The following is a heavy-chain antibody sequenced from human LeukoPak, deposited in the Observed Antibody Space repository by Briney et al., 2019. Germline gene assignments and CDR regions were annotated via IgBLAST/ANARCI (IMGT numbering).Heavy chain of an antibody. CDR1: GGTFSSYA. J-gene: IGHJ6*03. CDR2: IIPIFGTA. V-gene: IGHV1-69*06. Sequence: SVKVSCKASGGTFSSYAISWVRQAPGQGLEWMGGIIPIFGTANYAQKFQGRVTITADKSTSTAYMELSSLRSEDTAVYYCARGIVVVPAAYYYYMDVWGKGTTVTISS. CDR3: ARGIVVVPAAYYYYMDV. D-gene: IGHD2-2*01.